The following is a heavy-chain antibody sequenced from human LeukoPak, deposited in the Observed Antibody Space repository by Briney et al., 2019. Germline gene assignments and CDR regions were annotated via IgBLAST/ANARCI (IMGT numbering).Heavy chain of an antibody. J-gene: IGHJ4*02. CDR3: ARDQPTYYDFWSGPGWFDY. Sequence: GGSLRLSCAASGFTFNSYWMSWVRQAPGKGLEWVANIKQDGSEKYYVDSVKGRFTISRDNAKNSLYLQMNSLRAEDTAVYYCARDQPTYYDFWSGPGWFDYWGQGTLVTVSS. CDR2: IKQDGSEK. CDR1: GFTFNSYW. V-gene: IGHV3-7*01. D-gene: IGHD3-3*01.